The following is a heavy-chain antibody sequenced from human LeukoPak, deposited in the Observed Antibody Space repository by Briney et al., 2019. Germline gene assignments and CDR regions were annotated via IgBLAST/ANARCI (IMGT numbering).Heavy chain of an antibody. CDR2: IGWSSGNT. J-gene: IGHJ4*02. CDR3: AKDMNSYGSGSSYNPWGPFDS. Sequence: GGSLRLSCTASGFTFDNYAMHWVRQAPGKGLEWVSGIGWSSGNTGFADSVKGRFTISRDNAENSLYLQMNSLRAEDTALYYCAKDMNSYGSGSSYNPWGPFDSWGQGTLVTVSS. V-gene: IGHV3-9*01. D-gene: IGHD3-10*01. CDR1: GFTFDNYA.